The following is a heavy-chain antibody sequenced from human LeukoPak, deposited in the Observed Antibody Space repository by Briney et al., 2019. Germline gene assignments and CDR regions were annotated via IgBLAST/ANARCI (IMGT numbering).Heavy chain of an antibody. D-gene: IGHD7-27*01. CDR2: ISSDGSNT. J-gene: IGHJ6*03. CDR1: GFTFSTYW. V-gene: IGHV3-74*01. CDR3: ARECALPGAYYMDV. Sequence: PGGSLRLSCAASGFTFSTYWMHWVRQVPGKGLVWVSRISSDGSNTIYADSVKGRFTISRDNANNSLSLQMTSLRGDAAAVYYCARECALPGAYYMDVWGKWTTVTVSS.